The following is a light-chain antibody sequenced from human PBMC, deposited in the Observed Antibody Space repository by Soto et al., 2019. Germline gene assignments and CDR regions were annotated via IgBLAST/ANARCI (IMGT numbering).Light chain of an antibody. V-gene: IGKV1-5*01. CDR1: QSIGSW. CDR3: QQYESHSET. CDR2: DGT. Sequence: IQMTQSPSTLSASVVDRVTITCWASQSIGSWLAWHQQKPGKAPKLLIYDGTYLESGVPSRFSGSGSGTEFTLTISSLQPDDSATYYCQQYESHSETFGQGTKVDIK. J-gene: IGKJ1*01.